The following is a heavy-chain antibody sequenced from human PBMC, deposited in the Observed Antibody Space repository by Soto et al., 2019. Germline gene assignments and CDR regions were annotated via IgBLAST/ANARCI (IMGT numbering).Heavy chain of an antibody. J-gene: IGHJ4*02. CDR1: GYTFTNYG. CDR3: TRDRLTLTTRLIFDF. D-gene: IGHD3-9*01. CDR2: INPNSGKT. Sequence: QVQLVQSGAEVKKPGASVKVSCKASGYTFTNYGLAWVRQAPGQGLEWMGWINPNSGKTDYRQNLQGRVSMTADTSTATAYMDLRNLRSDDTAVYFCTRDRLTLTTRLIFDFWGQGTLVTVSS. V-gene: IGHV1-18*01.